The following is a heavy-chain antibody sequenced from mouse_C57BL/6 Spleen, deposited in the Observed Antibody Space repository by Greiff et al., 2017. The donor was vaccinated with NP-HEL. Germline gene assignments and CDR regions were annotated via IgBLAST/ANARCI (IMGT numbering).Heavy chain of an antibody. Sequence: QVQLKQSGAELVRPGTSVKLSCKASGYTFTSYWMHWVKQRPGQGLEWIGVIDPSDSYTNYNQKFKGKATLTVDTSSSTAYMQLSSLTSEDSAVYYCARRRVYYGNFFDYWGQGTTLTVSS. CDR1: GYTFTSYW. J-gene: IGHJ2*01. D-gene: IGHD2-1*01. CDR3: ARRRVYYGNFFDY. V-gene: IGHV1-59*01. CDR2: IDPSDSYT.